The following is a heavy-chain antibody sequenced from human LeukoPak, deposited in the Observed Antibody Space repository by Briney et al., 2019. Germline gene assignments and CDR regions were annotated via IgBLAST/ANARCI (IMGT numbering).Heavy chain of an antibody. D-gene: IGHD2-21*02. J-gene: IGHJ4*02. Sequence: SETLSLTCTVSGGSISNYYWSWLRQPDGKGLEWVGRISTSGTTNYNPSLKSRVTMSVDTSKKQFSLKLTSVTAADTAVYYCARGTTINSLIFDYWGLGNLVTVSS. CDR3: ARGTTINSLIFDY. V-gene: IGHV4-4*07. CDR2: ISTSGTT. CDR1: GGSISNYY.